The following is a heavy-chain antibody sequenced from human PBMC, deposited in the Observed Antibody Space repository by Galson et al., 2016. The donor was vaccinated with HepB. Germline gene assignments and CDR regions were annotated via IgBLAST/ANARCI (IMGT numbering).Heavy chain of an antibody. V-gene: IGHV3-13*01. Sequence: SLRLSCAASGFSFSLYDMHWVRQVTGKGLEWVSAIGTAPGDTNYLDSVKGRFTISRENADNSLYLQMNSLRPGDTAVYYCARGKSLWTTPWNYGLDVWSQGTPVTVSS. CDR3: ARGKSLWTTPWNYGLDV. D-gene: IGHD4-17*01. CDR2: IGTAPGDT. J-gene: IGHJ6*02. CDR1: GFSFSLYD.